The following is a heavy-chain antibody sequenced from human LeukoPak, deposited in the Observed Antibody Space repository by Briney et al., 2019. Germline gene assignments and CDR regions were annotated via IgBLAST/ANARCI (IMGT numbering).Heavy chain of an antibody. Sequence: ASVKVSCKASGYTFTSYGISWVRQAPGQGLEWMGWISAYNGNTNYAQKLQGRVTMTTDTSTSTAYMELRSLRSDDTAVYYCARVSIKVVVITTVFDYWGQGTLVTVSS. CDR1: GYTFTSYG. D-gene: IGHD3-22*01. J-gene: IGHJ4*02. CDR3: ARVSIKVVVITTVFDY. CDR2: ISAYNGNT. V-gene: IGHV1-18*01.